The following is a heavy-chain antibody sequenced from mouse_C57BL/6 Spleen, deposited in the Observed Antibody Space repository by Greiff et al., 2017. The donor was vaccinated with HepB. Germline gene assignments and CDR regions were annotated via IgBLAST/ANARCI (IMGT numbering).Heavy chain of an antibody. CDR2: IYPRSGNT. V-gene: IGHV1-81*01. CDR3: ARSSDSSGYSFDY. Sequence: VQLQQSGAELARPGASVKLSCKASGYTFTSYGISWVKQRTGQGLEWIGEIYPRSGNTYYNEKFKGKATLTADKSSSTAYMELRSRTYEDSAVYFCARSSDSSGYSFDYWGQGTTLTVSS. CDR1: GYTFTSYG. J-gene: IGHJ2*01. D-gene: IGHD3-2*02.